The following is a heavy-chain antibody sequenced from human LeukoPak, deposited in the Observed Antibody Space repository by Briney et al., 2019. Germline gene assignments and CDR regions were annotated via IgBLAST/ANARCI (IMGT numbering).Heavy chain of an antibody. D-gene: IGHD6-19*01. CDR1: GFTFSSYD. J-gene: IGHJ4*02. V-gene: IGHV3-13*01. CDR3: AREGSSGWIDY. CDR2: IGTAGDT. Sequence: GGSLRLSSAASGFTFSSYDMHWVRQATGKGLEWVSAIGTAGDTYYPGSVKGRFTISREDAKNSLYLQMNSLRAGDTAVYYCAREGSSGWIDYWGQGTLVTVSS.